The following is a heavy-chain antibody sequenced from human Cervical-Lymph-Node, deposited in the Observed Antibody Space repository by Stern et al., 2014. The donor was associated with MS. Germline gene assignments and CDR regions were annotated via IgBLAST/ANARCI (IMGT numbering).Heavy chain of an antibody. V-gene: IGHV4-30-4*01. J-gene: IGHJ4*02. CDR3: SRDADGYSLVFGY. D-gene: IGHD5-24*01. Sequence: QVQLQESGPGLVKPSQTLSLTCAVTGGSISSAEYYWSWIRQSPGKGLEWIGHIHNSGTTYYNPSLKSRVTISVDTSKNQFSLKLRSVTAADTAVYYCSRDADGYSLVFGYWGRGTLVTVSS. CDR2: IHNSGTT. CDR1: GGSISSAEYY.